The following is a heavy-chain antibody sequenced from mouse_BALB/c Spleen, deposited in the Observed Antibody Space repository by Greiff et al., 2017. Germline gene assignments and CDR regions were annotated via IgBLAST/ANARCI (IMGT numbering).Heavy chain of an antibody. CDR2: ISSGGSYT. Sequence: EVQVVESGGDLVKPGGSLKLSCAASGFTFSSYGMSWVRQTPDKRLEWVATISSGGSYTYYPDSVKGRFTISRDNAKNTLYLQMSSLKSEDTAMYYCARLGEGAWFAYWGQGTLVTVSA. CDR1: GFTFSSYG. J-gene: IGHJ3*01. V-gene: IGHV5-6*01. CDR3: ARLGEGAWFAY. D-gene: IGHD3-3*01.